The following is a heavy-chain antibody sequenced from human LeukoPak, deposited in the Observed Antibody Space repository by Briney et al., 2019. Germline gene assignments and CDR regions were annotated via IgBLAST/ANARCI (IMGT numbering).Heavy chain of an antibody. J-gene: IGHJ5*02. D-gene: IGHD6-6*01. CDR1: GGTFSSYA. CDR3: ARGEGIAARPNWFDP. CDR2: IIPIFGIA. Sequence: ASVKVSCKASGGTFSSYAISWVRQAPGQGLEWMGRIIPIFGIANYAQKFQGRATITADKSTSTAYMELSSLRSEDTAVYYCARGEGIAARPNWFDPWGQGTLVTVSS. V-gene: IGHV1-69*04.